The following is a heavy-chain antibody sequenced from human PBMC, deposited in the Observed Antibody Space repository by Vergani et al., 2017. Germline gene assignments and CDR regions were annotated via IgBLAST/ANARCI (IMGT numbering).Heavy chain of an antibody. CDR1: GGSISSSSHF. J-gene: IGHJ6*02. V-gene: IGHV4-39*01. CDR2: IYYSVST. CDR3: ARHDSGHYDSSYYGLDV. D-gene: IGHD3-16*01. Sequence: QLQLHKSGPGLVKPSETLSLTCTLSGGSISSSSHFCGWPRQTPGKGLEWIGSIYYSVSTYYNPSLKSRVSISVDTSKNQFSLKLSSVTAADSAVYYCARHDSGHYDSSYYGLDVWGQGTTVTVSS.